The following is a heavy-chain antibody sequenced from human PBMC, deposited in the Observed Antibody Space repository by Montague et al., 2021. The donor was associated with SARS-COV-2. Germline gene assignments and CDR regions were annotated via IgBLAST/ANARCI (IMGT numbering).Heavy chain of an antibody. CDR3: ARGGSFCFVDGCYLPRSGFDT. CDR1: YGSFSGYY. Sequence: SETLSLTCTVYYGSFSGYYRSWIRQAPGKGLEWICEINHNGTTNYNSSLKSRVTISVDTSKSQFSLNLTSVRAAATAVDYCARGGSFCFVDGCYLPRSGFDTWGQGTLVTVSS. V-gene: IGHV4-34*01. CDR2: INHNGTT. D-gene: IGHD2-15*01. J-gene: IGHJ5*02.